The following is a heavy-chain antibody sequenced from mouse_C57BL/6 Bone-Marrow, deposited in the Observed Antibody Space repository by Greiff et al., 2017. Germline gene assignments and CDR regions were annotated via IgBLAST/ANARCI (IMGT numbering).Heavy chain of an antibody. J-gene: IGHJ2*01. CDR2: IDPEIGDT. D-gene: IGHD2-3*01. CDR3: SSFDGNYFDV. Sequence: EVQLQQSGAELVRPGASVKLSCTASGFNIKDDYIHWVKQRPEQGLEWIGWIDPEIGDTEYASKFQGKATITSDTSSNTAYLQLSSLTSEDTDVYYCSSFDGNYFDVWGQGTPLTVAS. CDR1: GFNIKDDY. V-gene: IGHV14-4*01.